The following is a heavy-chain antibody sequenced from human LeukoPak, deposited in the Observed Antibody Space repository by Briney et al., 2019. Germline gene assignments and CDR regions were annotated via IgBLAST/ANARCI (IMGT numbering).Heavy chain of an antibody. D-gene: IGHD1-1*01. V-gene: IGHV3-30-3*01. CDR2: ISYHGSSQ. CDR1: GFTITNCA. CDR3: ARAGPNDHRFDY. J-gene: IGHJ4*02. Sequence: GRSLRLSCAASGFTITNCAIHWVRQAPGKGLEWVAVISYHGSSQYYADSVKGRFTISRDTLKNTVFLQMFSLRPEDTAIYYCARAGPNDHRFDYWGQGTLVTVSS.